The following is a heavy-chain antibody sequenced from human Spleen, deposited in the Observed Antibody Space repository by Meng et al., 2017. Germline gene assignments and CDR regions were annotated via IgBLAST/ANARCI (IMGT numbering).Heavy chain of an antibody. J-gene: IGHJ4*02. CDR3: ARETVMFSGSYYFDY. CDR2: ISAYNGRT. V-gene: IGHV1-18*01. Sequence: QAGAGGNKPGASGQVSCKASCYTFTNYGLSWVRQAPVQGLEWMGWISAYNGRTNYAQKVQGRVTMTTDTSTSTAYMELRSLRSDDTAVYYCARETVMFSGSYYFDYWGQGTLVTVSS. D-gene: IGHD1-26*01. CDR1: CYTFTNYG.